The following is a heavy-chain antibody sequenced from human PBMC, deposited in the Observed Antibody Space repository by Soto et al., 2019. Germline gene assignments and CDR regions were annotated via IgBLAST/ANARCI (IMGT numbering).Heavy chain of an antibody. D-gene: IGHD6-19*01. J-gene: IGHJ2*01. Sequence: QVQLQQWGAGLLKPSETLSLTCAVYGGSFSGYYWSWIRQPPGRGLEWIGEINHSGSTNYNPSLKRRVTISVDTSKNQFSLKLSSVTAADTAVYYCARREQWQHLWGRGTLVTVSS. CDR2: INHSGST. CDR1: GGSFSGYY. CDR3: ARREQWQHL. V-gene: IGHV4-34*01.